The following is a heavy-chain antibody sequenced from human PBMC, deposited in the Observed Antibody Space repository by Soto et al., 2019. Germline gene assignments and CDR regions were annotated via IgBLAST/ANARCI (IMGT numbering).Heavy chain of an antibody. V-gene: IGHV3-33*01. J-gene: IGHJ4*02. CDR1: GFTFSSYG. CDR3: ARDRDRRIAAAGLGY. Sequence: QVQLVESGGGVVQPGRSLRLSCAASGFTFSSYGMHWVRQAPGKGLEWVAVIWYDGSNKYYADSVKGRFTISRDNSKNTLYLQMSSLRAEATAVYYCARDRDRRIAAAGLGYWGQGTLVTVSS. D-gene: IGHD6-13*01. CDR2: IWYDGSNK.